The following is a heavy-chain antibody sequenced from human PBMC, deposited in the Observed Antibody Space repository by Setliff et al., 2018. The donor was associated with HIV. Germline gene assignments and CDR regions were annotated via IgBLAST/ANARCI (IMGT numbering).Heavy chain of an antibody. CDR1: GYSISSGYY. CDR2: MSHNGKT. Sequence: PSETLSLTCAVSGYSISSGYYWGWIRQPPGKGLEWIASMSHNGKTYYNPSLKSRVTISVDTSTNQISLKMNSVTAADTAVYHCARELSHIVGAPRYMDVWGKGTTVTVSS. V-gene: IGHV4-38-2*02. CDR3: ARELSHIVGAPRYMDV. D-gene: IGHD1-26*01. J-gene: IGHJ6*03.